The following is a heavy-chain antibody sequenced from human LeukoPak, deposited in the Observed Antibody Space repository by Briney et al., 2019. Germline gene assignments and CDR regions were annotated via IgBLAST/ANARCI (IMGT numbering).Heavy chain of an antibody. J-gene: IGHJ5*02. V-gene: IGHV1-18*01. CDR1: GYTFTRYG. CDR3: ARVVKGSSWSNNWFDP. Sequence: ASVKVSFKSCGYTFTRYGISWVRQPPGQGLAGMGWISAYNGNTNYAQKLQGRVTMTTDTPTRTAYMELRSLRSDDTAVYYCARVVKGSSWSNNWFDPWGQGTLVTVSS. CDR2: ISAYNGNT. D-gene: IGHD6-13*01.